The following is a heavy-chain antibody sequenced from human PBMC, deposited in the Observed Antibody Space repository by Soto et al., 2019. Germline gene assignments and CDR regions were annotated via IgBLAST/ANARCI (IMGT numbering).Heavy chain of an antibody. CDR1: GGTFSSYA. CDR2: IIPIFGTA. V-gene: IGHV1-69*13. D-gene: IGHD2-2*01. CDR3: ASRIVVVPAANPGGMDV. Sequence: SVKVSCKASGGTFSSYAISWVRQAPGQGLEWMGGIIPIFGTANYAQKFQGRVTITADESTSTAYMELGSLRSEDTAVYYCASRIVVVPAANPGGMDVWGQGTTVTVSS. J-gene: IGHJ6*02.